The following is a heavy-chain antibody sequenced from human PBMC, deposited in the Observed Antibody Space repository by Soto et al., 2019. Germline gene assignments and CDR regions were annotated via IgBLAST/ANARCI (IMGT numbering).Heavy chain of an antibody. CDR1: GFTFTRSA. Sequence: QMQLVQSGPEVKKHGTSVKVSCKASGFTFTRSAVQWVRQARGKGLEWMGWIVVGNGDTKDAQKFQQRVTFTRDISTSTSYIEVSSLRSEDTAVYYCAADRGYLWCQGTLVTVSS. J-gene: IGHJ5*02. CDR3: AADRGYL. V-gene: IGHV1-58*01. CDR2: IVVGNGDT. D-gene: IGHD3-10*01.